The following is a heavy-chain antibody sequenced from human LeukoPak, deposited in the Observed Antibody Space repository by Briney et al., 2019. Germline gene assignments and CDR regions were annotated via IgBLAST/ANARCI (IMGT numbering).Heavy chain of an antibody. CDR2: INSSSTTI. CDR1: GFTFSSYS. J-gene: IGHJ6*04. D-gene: IGHD3-10*02. V-gene: IGHV3-48*04. Sequence: PGGSLRLSCAASGFTFSSYSMMWVRQAPGKGLEWVSYINSSSTTIHYADSVKGRFTISRDNAKNSLYLQMNSLRAEDTAVYYCAELGITMIGGVWGKGTTVTISS. CDR3: AELGITMIGGV.